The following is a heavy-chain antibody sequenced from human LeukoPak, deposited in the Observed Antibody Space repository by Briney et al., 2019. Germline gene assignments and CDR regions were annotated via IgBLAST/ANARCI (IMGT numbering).Heavy chain of an antibody. CDR1: GYTFTSNY. Sequence: GASVKVSCKAFGYTFTSNYMHWVRQAPGQGPEWMGEISPSGASTTYAQKLQGRVTMTADTSTSTPYLEMRSLRSDDTAVYYCAIVLPYFGNWGQGNLLSVSS. CDR3: AIVLPYFGN. J-gene: IGHJ4*02. V-gene: IGHV1-46*01. D-gene: IGHD3-10*01. CDR2: ISPSGAST.